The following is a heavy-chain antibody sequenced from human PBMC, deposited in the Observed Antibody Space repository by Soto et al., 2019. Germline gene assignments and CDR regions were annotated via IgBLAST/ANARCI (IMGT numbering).Heavy chain of an antibody. D-gene: IGHD5-12*01. CDR1: GFTFASYA. CDR3: AKRGGYSRYDYLDY. Sequence: GGSLRLSCAASGFTFASYAMSWVRQAPGKGLEWLSAISGSGGSTYHADSVKGRFTISRDNSKNTLYLQMNSLRAEDTAVYYCAKRGGYSRYDYLDYWGQGTLVTVSS. J-gene: IGHJ4*02. V-gene: IGHV3-23*01. CDR2: ISGSGGST.